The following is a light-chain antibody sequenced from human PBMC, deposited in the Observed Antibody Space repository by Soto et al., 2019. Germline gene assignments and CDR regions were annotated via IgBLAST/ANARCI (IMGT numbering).Light chain of an antibody. CDR1: QAISDW. V-gene: IGKV1-5*01. Sequence: DIQMTQSPSTLSASVGDRVSITRRASQAISDWLAWYQQKPGQVPELLIFDVSTLESGVPSRFSGSRSGTEFTLTISSLQPDDFATYFCQQYHTYSTFGQGTKVEVK. J-gene: IGKJ1*01. CDR2: DVS. CDR3: QQYHTYST.